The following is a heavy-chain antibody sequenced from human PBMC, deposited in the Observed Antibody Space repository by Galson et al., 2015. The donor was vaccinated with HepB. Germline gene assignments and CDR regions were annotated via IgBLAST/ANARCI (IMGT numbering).Heavy chain of an antibody. CDR3: ASHLENYYDSSGYSFDY. J-gene: IGHJ4*02. Sequence: PLSLTCTVSGGSISSGGYYWSWIRQHPGKGLEWIGYIYYSGSTYYNPSLKSRVTISVDTSKNQFSLKLSSVTAADTAVYYCASHLENYYDSSGYSFDYWGQGTLVTVSS. D-gene: IGHD3-22*01. V-gene: IGHV4-31*03. CDR2: IYYSGST. CDR1: GGSISSGGYY.